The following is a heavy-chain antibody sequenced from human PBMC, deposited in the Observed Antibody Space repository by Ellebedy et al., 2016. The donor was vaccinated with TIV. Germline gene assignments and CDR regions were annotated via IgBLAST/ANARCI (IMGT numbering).Heavy chain of an antibody. V-gene: IGHV3-7*04. CDR1: GFTVSSYW. CDR3: ARGSGWIIDY. J-gene: IGHJ4*02. Sequence: PGGSLRLSCTDSGFTVSSYWMQWVRQAPGKGLEWVANIKQDGREEYYLDSVKGRFTISRDNAKKSLYLQMNSLRSEDTAVYYWARGSGWIIDYWGQGTLVTVSS. CDR2: IKQDGREE. D-gene: IGHD6-19*01.